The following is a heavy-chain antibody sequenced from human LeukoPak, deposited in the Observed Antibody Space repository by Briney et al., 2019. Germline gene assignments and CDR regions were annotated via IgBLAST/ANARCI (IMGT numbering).Heavy chain of an antibody. CDR1: GGSISSSSYY. CDR2: IYYSGCT. D-gene: IGHD3-9*01. V-gene: IGHV4-39*01. J-gene: IGHJ4*02. Sequence: SETLSLTCTVSGGSISSSSYYWGWIRQPPGKGLEWIGSIYYSGCTYYNPSLKSRVTISVDTSKNQFSLKLSSVTAADTAVYYCARAYDILAYYFDYWGQGTLVTVSS. CDR3: ARAYDILAYYFDY.